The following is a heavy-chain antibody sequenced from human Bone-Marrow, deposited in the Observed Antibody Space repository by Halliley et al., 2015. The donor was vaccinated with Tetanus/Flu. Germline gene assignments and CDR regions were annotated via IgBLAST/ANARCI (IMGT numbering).Heavy chain of an antibody. D-gene: IGHD1-26*01. J-gene: IGHJ4*02. Sequence: SLRLSCAASGLTFSRRWMAWVRQTPGKGLEWVGRIKSKLDGGTTGYAPPVKGGFTISRDDSKNTVYLQMSSLKSEDTGVYYCATSSPFSGTCFDNWGQGTLVTVSS. CDR2: IKSKLDGGTT. CDR1: GLTFSRRW. CDR3: ATSSPFSGTCFDN. V-gene: IGHV3-15*01.